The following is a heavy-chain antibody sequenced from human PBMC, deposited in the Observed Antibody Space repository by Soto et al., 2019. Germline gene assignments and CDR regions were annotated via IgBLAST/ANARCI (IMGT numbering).Heavy chain of an antibody. V-gene: IGHV4-59*01. D-gene: IGHD6-13*01. J-gene: IGHJ3*02. CDR3: AGEGYSSSWYAGGAFDI. CDR1: GGSISSYY. Sequence: QVQLQESGPGLVKPSETLSLTCTVSGGSISSYYWSWIRQPPGKGLEWIGYIYYSGSTNYNPSLKGRVTISVDTSKNQFSLKLSSVTAADTAVYYCAGEGYSSSWYAGGAFDIWGQGTMVTVSS. CDR2: IYYSGST.